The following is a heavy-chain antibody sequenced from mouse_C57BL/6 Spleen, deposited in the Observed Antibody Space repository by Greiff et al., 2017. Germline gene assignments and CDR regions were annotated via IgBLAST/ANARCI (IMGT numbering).Heavy chain of an antibody. CDR2: ISSGDSYT. Sequence: DVHLVESGGDLVKPGGSLKLSCEASGFTFSSYGMSWVSQTPDKRLEWVATISSGDSYTYYPDSVKGRCTITRDNAKTTLYPQMSSLKSEDTAMYYCSRHNHSNYVGFAYWGPVVLVTDS. CDR1: GFTFSSYG. CDR3: SRHNHSNYVGFAY. D-gene: IGHD2-5*01. V-gene: IGHV5-6*01. J-gene: IGHJ3*01.